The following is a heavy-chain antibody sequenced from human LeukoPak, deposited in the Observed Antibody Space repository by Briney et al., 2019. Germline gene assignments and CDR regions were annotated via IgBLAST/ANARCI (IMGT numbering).Heavy chain of an antibody. D-gene: IGHD1-26*01. Sequence: PGGSLRLSCAASGFTFSSYNMNWVRQAPGKGLEWVSSISTASDYIYYADSLKGRFTISRDNAKNSLYLQMNSLRAEDTALYYCARVPYMWEDAEYFQHWGQGTLVTVSS. CDR2: ISTASDYI. V-gene: IGHV3-21*04. CDR1: GFTFSSYN. CDR3: ARVPYMWEDAEYFQH. J-gene: IGHJ1*01.